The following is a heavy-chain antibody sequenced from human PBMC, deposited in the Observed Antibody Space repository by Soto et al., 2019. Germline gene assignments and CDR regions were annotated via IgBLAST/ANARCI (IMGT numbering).Heavy chain of an antibody. CDR3: ARDLWGYCGTDCFPLDV. CDR1: GGSISGYY. CDR2: LYNTGCT. D-gene: IGHD2-21*02. J-gene: IGHJ6*02. V-gene: IGHV4-59*01. Sequence: QVQLQESGPGLVKPSETLSLTCTVSGGSISGYYWSWIRQPPGKGLEWIGYLYNTGCTVYNPSFKSRVTISLDTSKNQFCLKLTSVTAADTSVYYCARDLWGYCGTDCFPLDVWGQGTTVSVSS.